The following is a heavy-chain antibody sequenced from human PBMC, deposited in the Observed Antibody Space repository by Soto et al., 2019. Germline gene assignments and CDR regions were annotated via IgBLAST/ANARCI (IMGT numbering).Heavy chain of an antibody. CDR2: IIPIFGTA. CDR3: ARGWGYDSSDYYYAY. J-gene: IGHJ4*02. D-gene: IGHD3-22*01. Sequence: QVQLVQSGAEVRKPGSSVKVSCKASGGTFSRHAISWVRQAPGQGLEWMGGIIPIFGTANHAQKFQGRVTIIADESTSTAYMELSSLRSEDTAIYDCARGWGYDSSDYYYAYWGQGTLVIVS. V-gene: IGHV1-69*01. CDR1: GGTFSRHA.